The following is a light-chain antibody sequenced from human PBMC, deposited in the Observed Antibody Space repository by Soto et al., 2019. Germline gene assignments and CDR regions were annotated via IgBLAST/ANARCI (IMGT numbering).Light chain of an antibody. CDR1: QSISSY. CDR2: EAS. CDR3: QQSYRLPLT. J-gene: IGKJ4*01. V-gene: IGKV1-39*01. Sequence: DIQMTQSPSSLSASVGDRVTITCRASQSISSYLNWYQQKPGKAPKLLIYEASSLQSGVPSRFSGSGSGTDFTLTISSLQPEDSGTYFCQQSYRLPLTFGGGTKVDIK.